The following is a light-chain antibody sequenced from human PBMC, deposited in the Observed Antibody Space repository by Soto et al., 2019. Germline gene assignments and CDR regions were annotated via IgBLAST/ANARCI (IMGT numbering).Light chain of an antibody. J-gene: IGLJ2*01. V-gene: IGLV1-40*01. CDR3: QSYDSSLSGYVI. CDR1: SSNIGTPYD. Sequence: QSVLTQPPSVSGAPGQRVTISCTGSSSNIGTPYDVHWYQQLLGTAPKLLIYGNSNRPSGVPDRFSGSKSGTSASLAITGLQAEDEADYYCQSYDSSLSGYVIFGGGTKLTVL. CDR2: GNS.